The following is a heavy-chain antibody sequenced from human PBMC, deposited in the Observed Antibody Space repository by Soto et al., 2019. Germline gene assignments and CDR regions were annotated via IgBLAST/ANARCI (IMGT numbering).Heavy chain of an antibody. V-gene: IGHV3-23*01. CDR3: ASRITTFN. Sequence: PGGSLRLSCAASGFTFSTYAMSWARQAPGKGLEWVSAISGHGISTYYADSVKGRFTISRENSKNTLFLQMNSLRAEDTAIYYCASRITTFNWGQGTLVTVSS. D-gene: IGHD1-1*01. CDR1: GFTFSTYA. J-gene: IGHJ4*02. CDR2: ISGHGIST.